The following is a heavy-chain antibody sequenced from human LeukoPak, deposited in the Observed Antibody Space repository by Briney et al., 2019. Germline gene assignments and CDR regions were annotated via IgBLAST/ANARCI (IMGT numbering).Heavy chain of an antibody. CDR1: GFTFGDYA. CDR3: TRDDFWSGYRLMANDY. CDR2: IRSKAYGGTT. V-gene: IGHV3-49*03. J-gene: IGHJ4*02. D-gene: IGHD3-3*01. Sequence: GGSLRLSCTASGFTFGDYAMSWFRQAPGKGLEWVGFIRSKAYGGTTEYAASVKGRFTISRDDSKSIAYLQMNSLKTEDTAVYYCTRDDFWSGYRLMANDYWGQGTLVTVSS.